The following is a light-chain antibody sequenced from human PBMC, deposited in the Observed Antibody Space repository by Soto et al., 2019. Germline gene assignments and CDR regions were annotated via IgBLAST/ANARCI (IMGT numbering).Light chain of an antibody. CDR3: QQRSTWPGA. CDR2: GAS. CDR1: QSVSRY. J-gene: IGKJ2*01. Sequence: EVVLTQSPATLSLSPGEGATLSCRASQSVSRYLAWYQQKPGQAPRLLIYGASNRATGVPARFSGSGSGTDFTLTISSLEPEDFAVYYCQQRSTWPGAFGQGTKLEIK. V-gene: IGKV3-11*01.